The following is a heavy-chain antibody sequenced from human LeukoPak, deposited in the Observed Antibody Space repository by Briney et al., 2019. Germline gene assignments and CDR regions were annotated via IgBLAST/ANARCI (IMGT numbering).Heavy chain of an antibody. D-gene: IGHD3-22*01. CDR2: ISSSSSYI. J-gene: IGHJ5*02. CDR1: GFTFSSYS. CDR3: TRGGHYYDSSGYYFLWRFDP. Sequence: PGGSLRLSCAASGFTFSSYSMNWVRQAPGKGLEWVSSISSSSSYIYYADSVKGRFTISRDNAKNSLYLQMNSLRAEDTAVYYCTRGGHYYDSSGYYFLWRFDPWGQGTLVTVSS. V-gene: IGHV3-21*01.